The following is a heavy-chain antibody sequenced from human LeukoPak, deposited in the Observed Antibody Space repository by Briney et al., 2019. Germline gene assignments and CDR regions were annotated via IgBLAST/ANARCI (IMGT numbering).Heavy chain of an antibody. CDR3: ARVFSGTYSDY. CDR2: IYSGGAT. V-gene: IGHV3-53*01. Sequence: GGSLRLSCAASGFTVSSNYMSWVRQAPGKGLEWVSVIYSGGATYYADSVKGRFTISRDISKNTVYLQMNSLRVEDTAIYYCARVFSGTYSDYWAQGTLVTVSS. J-gene: IGHJ4*02. D-gene: IGHD3-10*01. CDR1: GFTVSSNY.